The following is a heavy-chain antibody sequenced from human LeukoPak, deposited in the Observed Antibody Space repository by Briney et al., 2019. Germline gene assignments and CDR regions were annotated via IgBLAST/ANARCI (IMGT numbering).Heavy chain of an antibody. CDR3: ARNGWHDAFDI. J-gene: IGHJ3*02. V-gene: IGHV4-59*01. Sequence: SETLSLTCNVSGGSISSYYWGWIRQPPGKGLEWIGHIYYRGTTYYNPSLKSRVTISVNTSKNQFSLKLSAVTAADTAVYYCARNGWHDAFDIWGQGTMVTVSS. CDR1: GGSISSYY. D-gene: IGHD2-15*01. CDR2: IYYRGTT.